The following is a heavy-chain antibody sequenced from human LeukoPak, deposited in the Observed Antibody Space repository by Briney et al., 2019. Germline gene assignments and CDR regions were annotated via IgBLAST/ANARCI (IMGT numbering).Heavy chain of an antibody. D-gene: IGHD2-2*01. V-gene: IGHV4-34*01. CDR2: INHSGST. J-gene: IGHJ6*03. CDR1: GGSFSGYY. CDR3: ARGRLCSSTSCYDVYYCYYYMDV. Sequence: SETLSLTCAVYGGSFSGYYWSWIRQPPGKGLEWIGEINHSGSTNYNPSLKSRVTISVDTSKNQFSLKLSSVTAADTAVYYCARGRLCSSTSCYDVYYCYYYMDVWGKGTTVTVSS.